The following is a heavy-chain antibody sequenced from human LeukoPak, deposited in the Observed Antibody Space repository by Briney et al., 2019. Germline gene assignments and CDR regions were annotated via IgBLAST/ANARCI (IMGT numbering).Heavy chain of an antibody. CDR2: ISSSSNYI. V-gene: IGHV3-21*01. CDR1: GFTFSYYS. J-gene: IGHJ4*02. Sequence: PGGSLRLSCAASGFTFSYYSMNWVRQAPGKGLEWVSSISSSSNYIYYADSVKGRFTISRDNAKNSLYLQMNSLRAEDTAVYYCASEEWELEMQWGQGTLVTVSS. D-gene: IGHD1-26*01. CDR3: ASEEWELEMQ.